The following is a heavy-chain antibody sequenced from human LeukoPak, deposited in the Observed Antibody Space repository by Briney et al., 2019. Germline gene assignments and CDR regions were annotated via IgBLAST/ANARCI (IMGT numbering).Heavy chain of an antibody. Sequence: GGPLRLSCAASGFTFSSYGMHWVRQAPGKGLEWVAVISYDGSNKYYAESVKGRITISRDNSKNTLYLQMNNLRAEDMGVYYCAGDRSWGFDIWGQGTMVTVSS. D-gene: IGHD3-16*01. CDR1: GFTFSSYG. CDR3: AGDRSWGFDI. CDR2: ISYDGSNK. J-gene: IGHJ3*02. V-gene: IGHV3-30*19.